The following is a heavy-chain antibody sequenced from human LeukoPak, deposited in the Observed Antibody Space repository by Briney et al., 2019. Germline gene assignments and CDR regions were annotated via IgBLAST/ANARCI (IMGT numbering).Heavy chain of an antibody. Sequence: PGGSLRLSCAASGFTFSSYWMYWVRQAPGKGLVWVSRINSDGSTTTYADSVKGRFTISRDNAKNTVNLQMNSLRAEDTGVYYCARGGTYGFYWGQGTLVIVSS. CDR3: ARGGTYGFY. CDR1: GFTFSSYW. V-gene: IGHV3-74*01. D-gene: IGHD3-16*01. J-gene: IGHJ4*02. CDR2: INSDGSTT.